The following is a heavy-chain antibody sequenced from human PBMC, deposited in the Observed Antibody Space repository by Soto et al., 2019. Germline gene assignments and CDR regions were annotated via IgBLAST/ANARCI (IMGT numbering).Heavy chain of an antibody. CDR2: IRGSGNRK. CDR3: AKAEASGRGPPFSCDI. V-gene: IGHV3-23*01. CDR1: GFTFSSYA. D-gene: IGHD6-19*01. J-gene: IGHJ3*02. Sequence: GGSLRLSCAASGFTFSSYAMSWVRQAPGKGLEWVSAIRGSGNRKYYADSVKGRFTISKDKSKGTLYLQMDSLGADDTAVYYCAKAEASGRGPPFSCDIWGQGTMVTVSS.